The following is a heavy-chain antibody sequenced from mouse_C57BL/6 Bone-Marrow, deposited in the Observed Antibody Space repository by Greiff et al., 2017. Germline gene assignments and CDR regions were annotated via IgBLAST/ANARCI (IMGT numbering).Heavy chain of an antibody. CDR3: AKEGSRRSYYALDF. V-gene: IGHV3-2*02. J-gene: IGHJ4*01. Sequence: EVQLQESGPGLVKPSQSLSLTCTVTGYSITSDYAWNWIRQFPGNKLEWMGYISYSGSTDYSPSLKSRISITRDPSKNHFFLQLNSVTTEDTATYYCAKEGSRRSYYALDFWGQGTSVTVSS. CDR2: ISYSGST. CDR1: GYSITSDYA.